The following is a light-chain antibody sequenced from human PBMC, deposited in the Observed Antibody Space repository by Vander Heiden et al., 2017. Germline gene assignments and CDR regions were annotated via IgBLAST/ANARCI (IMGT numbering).Light chain of an antibody. Sequence: EIVLTQSPATLSLSPGERATLSCRASQSVSSYLAWYKTKPGQAPRLLIYDASNRATGIKARFSGSGYGTDFNLTISSREPEDFAVYYCQQRNNGPLLFTFGHGTKVDIK. J-gene: IGKJ3*01. CDR2: DAS. CDR1: QSVSSY. V-gene: IGKV3-11*01. CDR3: QQRNNGPLLFT.